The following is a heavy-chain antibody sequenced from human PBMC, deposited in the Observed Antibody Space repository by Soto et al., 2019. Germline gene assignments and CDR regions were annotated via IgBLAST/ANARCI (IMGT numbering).Heavy chain of an antibody. Sequence: PSETLSLTCTVTGDSINNRSYYWGWIRQPPGKGLEWIGSIYYSGSTYNNPSLKSRVSMSVDTSKNQFSLKLRSVTAADTALYYCARQRTSVVTQAYFDSRGQVPLVTVSS. J-gene: IGHJ4*02. CDR3: ARQRTSVVTQAYFDS. V-gene: IGHV4-39*01. CDR1: GDSINNRSYY. CDR2: IYYSGST. D-gene: IGHD2-21*02.